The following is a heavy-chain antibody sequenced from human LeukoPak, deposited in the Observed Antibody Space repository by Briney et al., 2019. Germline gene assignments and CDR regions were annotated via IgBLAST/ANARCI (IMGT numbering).Heavy chain of an antibody. CDR3: ARHVAGGGSSTSRYYYYYMDV. V-gene: IGHV4-39*01. J-gene: IGHJ6*03. Sequence: NPSETLSLTCTVSGGSISSSSYYWGWIRQPPGKGLEWIGSIYYSGSTYNNPSLKSRVTISVDTSKNQFSLKLSSVTAADTAVYYCARHVAGGGSSTSRYYYYYMDVWGKGTTVTVSS. CDR1: GGSISSSSYY. CDR2: IYYSGST. D-gene: IGHD2-2*01.